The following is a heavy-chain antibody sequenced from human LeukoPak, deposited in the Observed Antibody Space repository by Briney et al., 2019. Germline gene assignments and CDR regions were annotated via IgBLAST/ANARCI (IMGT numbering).Heavy chain of an antibody. Sequence: ASVKVSCKASGYTFTSYGISWVRQAPGQGLEWMGWISAYNGNTNYAQKLQGRVTMTTDTSTSTAYMELRSLRSDDTAVYYCARRSPTYSSGWYADAFDIWGQGTMATVSS. CDR1: GYTFTSYG. D-gene: IGHD6-19*01. J-gene: IGHJ3*02. V-gene: IGHV1-18*01. CDR3: ARRSPTYSSGWYADAFDI. CDR2: ISAYNGNT.